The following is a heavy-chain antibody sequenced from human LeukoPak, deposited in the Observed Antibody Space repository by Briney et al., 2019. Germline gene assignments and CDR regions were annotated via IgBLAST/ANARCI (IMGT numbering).Heavy chain of an antibody. Sequence: PSETLSLTCAVYGGSFSGYYWSWIRQPPGKGLEWIGEINHSGSTNYNPSLKSRVTISVDTSKNQFSLKLSSVTAADTAVYYCATTRSYSSSWNYWGQGTLVTVSS. V-gene: IGHV4-34*01. J-gene: IGHJ4*02. CDR3: ATTRSYSSSWNY. D-gene: IGHD6-13*01. CDR1: GGSFSGYY. CDR2: INHSGST.